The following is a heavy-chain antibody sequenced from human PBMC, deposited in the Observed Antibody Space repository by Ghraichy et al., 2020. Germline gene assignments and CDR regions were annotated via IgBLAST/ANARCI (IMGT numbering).Heavy chain of an antibody. CDR1: GGSISSYY. J-gene: IGHJ5*02. CDR2: IYYSGST. Sequence: SQTISLTCTVSGGSISSYYWSWIRQPPGKGLEWIGYIYYSGSTNYNPSLKSRVTISVDTSKNQFSLKLSSVTAADTAVYYCARDRSGGSRGWFDPWGQGTLVTVSS. V-gene: IGHV4-59*01. D-gene: IGHD2-15*01. CDR3: ARDRSGGSRGWFDP.